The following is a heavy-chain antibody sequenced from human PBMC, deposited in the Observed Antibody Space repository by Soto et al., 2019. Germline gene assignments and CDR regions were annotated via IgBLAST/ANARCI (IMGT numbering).Heavy chain of an antibody. Sequence: SETLSLTCTVSGGSISSYYWSWIRQPPGKGLEWIGYIYYSGSTNYNPSLKSRVTISVDTSKNQFSLKLSSVTAADTAVYYCASLGRYYDYIWGSYRPEVDYYYYMDVWGKGTTVTVSS. D-gene: IGHD3-16*02. CDR3: ASLGRYYDYIWGSYRPEVDYYYYMDV. V-gene: IGHV4-59*01. CDR1: GGSISSYY. J-gene: IGHJ6*03. CDR2: IYYSGST.